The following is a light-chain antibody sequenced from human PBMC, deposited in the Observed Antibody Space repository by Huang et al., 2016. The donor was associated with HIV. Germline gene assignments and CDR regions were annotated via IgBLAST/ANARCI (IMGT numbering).Light chain of an antibody. Sequence: DIVLTQSPGTLSLSPGERAALSCRASEGIRSYYVAWYQQKPGQAPRLLIYAASSRATGIPDRFSGSGSGTDFTLTISRLEPEDFAVYYCQHYGPTPSWTFGQGTKVEIK. J-gene: IGKJ1*01. V-gene: IGKV3-20*01. CDR3: QHYGPTPSWT. CDR2: AAS. CDR1: EGIRSYY.